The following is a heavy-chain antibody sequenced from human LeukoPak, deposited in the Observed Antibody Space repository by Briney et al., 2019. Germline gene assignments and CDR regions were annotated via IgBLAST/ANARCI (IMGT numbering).Heavy chain of an antibody. CDR2: INPSGGST. J-gene: IGHJ4*02. Sequence: ASVKVSCKASGYTFTSYYMHWVRQALGQGLEWMGIINPSGGSTSYAQKFQGRVTMTRDTSTSTVYMELSSLRSEDTAVYYCAREAARRGSTFGYWGQGTLVTVSP. CDR3: AREAARRGSTFGY. V-gene: IGHV1-46*01. CDR1: GYTFTSYY. D-gene: IGHD6-6*01.